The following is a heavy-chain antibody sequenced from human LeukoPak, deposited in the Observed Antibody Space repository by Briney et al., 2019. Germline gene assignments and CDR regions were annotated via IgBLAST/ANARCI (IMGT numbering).Heavy chain of an antibody. CDR1: GFTFSSYS. Sequence: PGGSLRLSCAASGFTFSSYSMNWVRQAPGKGLEGVSYISSSSSTIYYADSVKGRFTISRDNAKNSLYLQMNSLRAEDTAVYYCARDRGSSWYNSWSEYDAFDIWGQGTMVTVSS. CDR3: ARDRGSSWYNSWSEYDAFDI. V-gene: IGHV3-48*01. CDR2: ISSSSSTI. J-gene: IGHJ3*02. D-gene: IGHD6-13*01.